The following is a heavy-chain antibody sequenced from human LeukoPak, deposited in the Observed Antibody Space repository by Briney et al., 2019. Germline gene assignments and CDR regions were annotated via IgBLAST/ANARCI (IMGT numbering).Heavy chain of an antibody. Sequence: PGGSLRLSCAASGFTFSSYWMSWVRQAPGKGLEWVANIKQDGSEKYYVDSVKGRFTISRDNAKNSLYLQMNSLRAEDTAVYYCARGYSYYYDSSGYPYYFDYWGQGTLVTVSS. D-gene: IGHD3-22*01. V-gene: IGHV3-7*01. CDR1: GFTFSSYW. J-gene: IGHJ4*02. CDR2: IKQDGSEK. CDR3: ARGYSYYYDSSGYPYYFDY.